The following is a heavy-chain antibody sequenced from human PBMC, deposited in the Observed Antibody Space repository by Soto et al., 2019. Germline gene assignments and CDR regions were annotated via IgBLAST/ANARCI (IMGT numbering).Heavy chain of an antibody. CDR2: IIPILGIA. Sequence: QVQLVQSGAEVKKPGSSVKVSCKASGGTFSSYTISWVRQAPGQGLEWMGRIIPILGIANYAQKFQGRVTITADKSTSTACMELSSSRSEDTAVYYSARDSRNSDSSGWFIAYRDAGNAFDIWGQGTMVTVSS. J-gene: IGHJ3*02. CDR1: GGTFSSYT. V-gene: IGHV1-69*08. D-gene: IGHD6-19*01. CDR3: ARDSRNSDSSGWFIAYRDAGNAFDI.